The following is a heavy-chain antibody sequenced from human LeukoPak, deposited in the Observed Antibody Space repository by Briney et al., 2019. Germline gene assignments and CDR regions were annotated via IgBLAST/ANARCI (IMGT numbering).Heavy chain of an antibody. V-gene: IGHV3-30-3*01. D-gene: IGHD1-26*01. CDR1: GFTFSSYA. J-gene: IGHJ6*02. CDR2: ISYDGSNK. CDR3: AREGRDYYGMDV. Sequence: GGSLKLSCAASGFTFSSYAMHWVRQAPGKGLEWVAVISYDGSNKYYADSVKGRFTISRDNSKNTLYLQMNSLRAEDTAVYYCAREGRDYYGMDVWGQGTTVTVSS.